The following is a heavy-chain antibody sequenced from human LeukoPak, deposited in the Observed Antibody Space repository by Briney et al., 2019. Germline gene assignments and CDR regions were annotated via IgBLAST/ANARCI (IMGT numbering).Heavy chain of an antibody. J-gene: IGHJ4*02. D-gene: IGHD2-21*01. V-gene: IGHV3-23*01. CDR3: AKDKYQLLSGY. Sequence: GGSLRLSCAASGFTFSSYDMHWVRQAPGKGLEWVSFISGSGGRTYYADSVKGRITISRDKSKNTLYLQMNSLRAEDTAVYYCAKDKYQLLSGYWGQGTLVTVSS. CDR1: GFTFSSYD. CDR2: ISGSGGRT.